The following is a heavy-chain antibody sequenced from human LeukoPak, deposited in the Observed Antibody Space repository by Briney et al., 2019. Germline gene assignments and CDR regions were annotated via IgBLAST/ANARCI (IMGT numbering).Heavy chain of an antibody. V-gene: IGHV1-18*04. Sequence: ASVKVSCKAAGYSFVNYGISWVRQAPGQGLEWMAWISGHSANYFYAQQLQGRVTVTKDTSASIAYLELTGLSFVDTAIYFCARDLSIVVPSVTDYWGQGTRVTVS. CDR2: ISGHSANY. J-gene: IGHJ4*02. CDR3: ARDLSIVVPSVTDY. CDR1: GYSFVNYG. D-gene: IGHD3-22*01.